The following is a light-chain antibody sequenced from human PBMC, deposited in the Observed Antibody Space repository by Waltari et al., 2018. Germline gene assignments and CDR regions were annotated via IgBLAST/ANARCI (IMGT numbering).Light chain of an antibody. J-gene: IGLJ1*01. Sequence: QSGLTQSPSVSGTPGPRVTISCSGSTSNIGSNTVNWYQQFPGTAPKLLIYRNSERPSGVPDRFSGSKSGTSASLAISGLQSEDEAEYYCSAWDDSVHVFGTGTRVTVL. CDR3: SAWDDSVHV. V-gene: IGLV1-44*01. CDR2: RNS. CDR1: TSNIGSNT.